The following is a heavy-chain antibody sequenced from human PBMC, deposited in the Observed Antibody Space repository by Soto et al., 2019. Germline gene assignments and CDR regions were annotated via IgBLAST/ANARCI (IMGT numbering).Heavy chain of an antibody. J-gene: IGHJ4*02. Sequence: EVQLLESGGGSVQPGASLRLSCVASGFSFSSYAMSWVRQAPGKGLEWVSAISGGGGDTYYADSVKGRFTISRDNSKNTLYLLMSSLRAEDTAIFYCAKEGTPVPYFDFWGQGTLVTVSS. CDR2: ISGGGGDT. CDR3: AKEGTPVPYFDF. CDR1: GFSFSSYA. V-gene: IGHV3-23*01. D-gene: IGHD2-2*01.